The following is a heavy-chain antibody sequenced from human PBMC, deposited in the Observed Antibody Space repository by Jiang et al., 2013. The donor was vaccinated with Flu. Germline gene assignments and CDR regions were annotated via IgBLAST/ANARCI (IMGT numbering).Heavy chain of an antibody. V-gene: IGHV2-5*02. D-gene: IGHD3-22*01. CDR3: ARETYYYDSGDSYDSRVWYLDV. J-gene: IGHJ2*01. CDR2: IYWDEDR. CDR1: GFSLTNSGLG. Sequence: KPTQTLTLTCNFSGFSLTNSGLGVAWIRQSPGKAPEWLAVIYWDEDRRYNPSLENRLSISKDTSENQVFLTMTNMDPVDTATYYCARETYYYDSGDSYDSRVWYLDVWGRGTPVTVSS.